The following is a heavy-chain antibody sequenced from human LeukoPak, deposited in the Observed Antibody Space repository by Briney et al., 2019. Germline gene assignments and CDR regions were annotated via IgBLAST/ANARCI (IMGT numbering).Heavy chain of an antibody. V-gene: IGHV3-53*01. CDR3: ARDSRTYAGPPDY. J-gene: IGHJ4*02. D-gene: IGHD2-8*01. CDR2: IYSGGST. Sequence: PGGSLRLSCAASGFTVSSNYMSWVCQGPGEGLEWGLVIYSGGSTYYADSQTGGFTISRYNAKNSLCLQMNSLTAEDTAVYYCARDSRTYAGPPDYWGQGTLVTVSS. CDR1: GFTVSSNY.